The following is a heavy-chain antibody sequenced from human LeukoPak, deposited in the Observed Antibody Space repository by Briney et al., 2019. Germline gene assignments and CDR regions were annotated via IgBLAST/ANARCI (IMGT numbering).Heavy chain of an antibody. CDR1: GGSISSGSFY. J-gene: IGHJ4*02. D-gene: IGHD2-2*03. Sequence: PSQTLSLTCTVSGGSISSGSFYWSWIRQPAGKGLEWIGYIYYSGSTYYNPSLKSRVTISVDTSKNQFSLKLSSVTAADTAVYYCAREVVEIVVVPAAPLWGQGTLVTVSS. CDR3: AREVVEIVVVPAAPL. CDR2: IYYSGST. V-gene: IGHV4-30-4*08.